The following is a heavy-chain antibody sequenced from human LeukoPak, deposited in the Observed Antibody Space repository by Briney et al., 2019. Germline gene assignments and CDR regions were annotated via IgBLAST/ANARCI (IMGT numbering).Heavy chain of an antibody. J-gene: IGHJ4*02. Sequence: SQTLSLTSTVSGGSISSGGYYWSWIRQHPGKGLEWIGYIYYSGSTYYNPSLKSQVTISVDTSKNQFSLKLSSVTAADTAVYYCARGQYYDILSLGALFDYWGQGTLVTVSS. CDR1: GGSISSGGYY. D-gene: IGHD3-9*01. V-gene: IGHV4-31*01. CDR2: IYYSGST. CDR3: ARGQYYDILSLGALFDY.